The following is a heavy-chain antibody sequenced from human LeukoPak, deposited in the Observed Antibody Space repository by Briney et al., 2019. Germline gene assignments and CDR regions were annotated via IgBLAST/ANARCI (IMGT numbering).Heavy chain of an antibody. CDR2: ISTYNGNT. V-gene: IGHV1-18*01. CDR3: ARDPRPPYGDPAFDP. CDR1: GNTFTSYG. D-gene: IGHD4-17*01. J-gene: IGHJ5*02. Sequence: GASVKVSCKASGNTFTSYGISWVRQAPGQGLEWMGWISTYNGNTKYAQRLQGRVTMTTDTSTSTVYMELRSLRSDDTAVYYCARDPRPPYGDPAFDPWGQGTLVTVSS.